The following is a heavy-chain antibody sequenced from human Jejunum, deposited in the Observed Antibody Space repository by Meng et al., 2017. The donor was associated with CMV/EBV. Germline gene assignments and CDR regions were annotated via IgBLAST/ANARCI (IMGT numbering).Heavy chain of an antibody. CDR1: FSDAW. V-gene: IGHV3-15*01. D-gene: IGHD6-13*01. CDR3: TTEYSSSWYVYYFDY. J-gene: IGHJ4*02. CDR2: IKENFNGGAT. Sequence: FSDAWMSWVRQVPGKGLEWVGLIKENFNGGATDYAVPVRGRFTISRDDSKNTVHLQMDSLRTEDTAVYYCTTEYSSSWYVYYFDYWGQGTLVTVSS.